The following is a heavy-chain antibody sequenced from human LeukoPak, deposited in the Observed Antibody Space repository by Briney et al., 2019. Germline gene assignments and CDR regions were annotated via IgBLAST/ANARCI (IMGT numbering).Heavy chain of an antibody. CDR2: ISSGGGST. V-gene: IGHV3-23*01. CDR3: AKTRPLDSSSWSHGDY. D-gene: IGHD6-13*01. Sequence: GGSLRLSCAASGFTFSSYAMSWVRQAPGKGLEWVSAISSGGGSTYYAESVKGRFTISRDNSKNTLYLQMNSLRAEDTAVYYCAKTRPLDSSSWSHGDYWGQGTLVTVSS. J-gene: IGHJ4*02. CDR1: GFTFSSYA.